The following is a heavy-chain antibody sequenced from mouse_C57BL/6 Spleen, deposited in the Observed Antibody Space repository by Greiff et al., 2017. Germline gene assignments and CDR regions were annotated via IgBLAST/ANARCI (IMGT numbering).Heavy chain of an antibody. J-gene: IGHJ2*01. Sequence: VQLQQSGPVLVKPGASVKMSCKASGYTFTDYYMNWVKQSHGKSLEWIGVINPYNGGTSYNQKFKGKATLTVDKSSSTAYMELNSLTSEDSAVYYCARTAYDGLYYFDYWGQGTTLTVSS. CDR1: GYTFTDYY. CDR2: INPYNGGT. D-gene: IGHD2-3*01. V-gene: IGHV1-19*01. CDR3: ARTAYDGLYYFDY.